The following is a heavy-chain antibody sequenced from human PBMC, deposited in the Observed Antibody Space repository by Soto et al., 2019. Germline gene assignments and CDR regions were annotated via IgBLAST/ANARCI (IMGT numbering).Heavy chain of an antibody. D-gene: IGHD3-10*01. J-gene: IGHJ4*02. CDR1: GFTFSRYA. V-gene: IGHV3-30*04. CDR2: ISGDGTNK. Sequence: GGSLRLSCAASGFTFSRYAIHWVRQAPGKGLEWVAVISGDGTNKYYVDSVKGRFTISRDNSRNTLYLQMNSLRHEDAAVYYCARSRSGAVADSFDFWGQGTLVTVSS. CDR3: ARSRSGAVADSFDF.